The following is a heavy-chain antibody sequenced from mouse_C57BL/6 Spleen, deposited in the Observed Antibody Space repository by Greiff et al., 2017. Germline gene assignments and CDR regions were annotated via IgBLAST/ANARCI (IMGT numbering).Heavy chain of an antibody. J-gene: IGHJ3*01. Sequence: QVQLQQPGAELVKPGASVKLSCKASGYTFTSYWMHWVKQRPGQGLEWIGMIPPNRGSTYSNEQFKSKATLTVDKSSRKAYMQLSSLTSEYSAVYYCAREVTAQATLSWFAYWGQGTLVTVSA. CDR3: AREVTAQATLSWFAY. CDR2: IPPNRGST. D-gene: IGHD3-2*02. V-gene: IGHV1-64*01. CDR1: GYTFTSYW.